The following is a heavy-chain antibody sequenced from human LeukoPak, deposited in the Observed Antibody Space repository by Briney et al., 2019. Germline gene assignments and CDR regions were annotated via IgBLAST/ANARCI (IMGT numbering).Heavy chain of an antibody. D-gene: IGHD3-22*01. CDR1: GGTFSSYA. CDR3: ARSSGYYYLNWFDP. Sequence: GASVKVSCKASGGTFSSYAISWVRQAPGQGLEWMGGIIPIFGTANYAQKFQGRVTITTDESTSIAYMELSSLRSEDTAVYYCARSSGYYYLNWFDPWGQGTLVTVSS. CDR2: IIPIFGTA. V-gene: IGHV1-69*05. J-gene: IGHJ5*02.